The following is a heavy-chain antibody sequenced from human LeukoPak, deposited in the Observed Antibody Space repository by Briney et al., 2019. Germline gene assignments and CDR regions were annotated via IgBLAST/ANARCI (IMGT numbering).Heavy chain of an antibody. J-gene: IGHJ5*02. Sequence: ASVKVSCKASGYTFTGYYMHWVRQAPGQGLEWMGWINPNSGGTNYAQKSQGRVTMTRNTSIRTAYMELSRLRYDDTAVYYCARDTGTARLWFDPWGQGTLVTVSS. V-gene: IGHV1-2*02. D-gene: IGHD6-6*01. CDR3: ARDTGTARLWFDP. CDR2: INPNSGGT. CDR1: GYTFTGYY.